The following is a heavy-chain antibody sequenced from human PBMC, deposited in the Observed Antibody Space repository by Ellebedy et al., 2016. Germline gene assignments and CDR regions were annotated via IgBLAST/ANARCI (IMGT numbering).Heavy chain of an antibody. CDR2: ISAGSDTT. Sequence: GESLKISXAVSGLPFSTFFMSWVRQAPGKGLEWVSTISAGSDTTRLADSVKGRFTISRDSSKNSVYLRMNNLRVEDTAVYYCRQGHYADLWGQGTLVTVSS. J-gene: IGHJ4*02. CDR3: RQGHYADL. V-gene: IGHV3-23*01. D-gene: IGHD4-17*01. CDR1: GLPFSTFF.